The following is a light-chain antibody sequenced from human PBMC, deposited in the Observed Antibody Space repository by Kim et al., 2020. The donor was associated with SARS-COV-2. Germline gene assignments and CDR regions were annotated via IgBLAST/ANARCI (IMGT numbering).Light chain of an antibody. Sequence: DIQMTQSPSSLSASVGDRVTITCQASQDITNHLNWYQQKPRKAPKLLIYDASNLETGVPSRFSGSGSGTDFTFTISSLQPEDVATYYCQHYNSPLRTFGQGTQVEIK. CDR2: DAS. J-gene: IGKJ1*01. CDR1: QDITNH. V-gene: IGKV1-33*01. CDR3: QHYNSPLRT.